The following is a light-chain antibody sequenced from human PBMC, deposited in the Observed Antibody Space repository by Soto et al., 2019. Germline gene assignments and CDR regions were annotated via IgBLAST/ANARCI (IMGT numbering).Light chain of an antibody. J-gene: IGKJ4*01. V-gene: IGKV3-20*01. Sequence: IVLTQSPGTLSLSPGERATLSCRASQSVGTYLAWYQQKPGQAPRLLIVGASSRATGIPDRFSGGGSGTDFTLTISRLEPEDFALYYCHQYDNSPLTFGGGTKVDIK. CDR3: HQYDNSPLT. CDR2: GAS. CDR1: QSVGTY.